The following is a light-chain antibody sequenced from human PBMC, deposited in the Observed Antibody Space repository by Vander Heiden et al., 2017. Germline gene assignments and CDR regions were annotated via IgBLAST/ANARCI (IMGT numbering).Light chain of an antibody. CDR2: VNRDGSH. V-gene: IGLV4-69*01. CDR1: AGHSSYA. Sequence: QLVVPQSPSASAPLGASVKLTCILSAGHSSYAIAWHQQQPEKGPRYLMKVNRDGSHKKGDEIPDRFSGSSSGAERYLTISSLQSDDEAVYFCQTWGTGFQVFGGGTKLTVL. CDR3: QTWGTGFQV. J-gene: IGLJ3*02.